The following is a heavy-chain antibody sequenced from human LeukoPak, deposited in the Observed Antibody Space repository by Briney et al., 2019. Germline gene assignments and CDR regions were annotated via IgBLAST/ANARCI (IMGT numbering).Heavy chain of an antibody. J-gene: IGHJ4*02. Sequence: PSQTLSLTCTVPGGSISSGDYYWSWIRQPPGKGLEWIGYIYYSGSTYYNPSLKSRVTISVDTSKNQFSLKLSSVTAADTAVYYCASRGHSSGWYFFDYWGQGTLVTVSS. CDR3: ASRGHSSGWYFFDY. CDR1: GGSISSGDYY. CDR2: IYYSGST. D-gene: IGHD6-19*01. V-gene: IGHV4-30-4*01.